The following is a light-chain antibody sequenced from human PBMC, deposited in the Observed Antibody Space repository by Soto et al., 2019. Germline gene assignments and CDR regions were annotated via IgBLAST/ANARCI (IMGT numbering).Light chain of an antibody. CDR1: QRVSSL. Sequence: EIVMTQSPATLSVSPGERATLSCRASQRVSSLLDWYQQKLGQAPRLLIYGASTRATGIPARFSGSGSGTEFTLTISSLQSEDFAVYYCQQYNNWPPMYTFGQGTKLEIK. J-gene: IGKJ2*01. CDR3: QQYNNWPPMYT. CDR2: GAS. V-gene: IGKV3-15*01.